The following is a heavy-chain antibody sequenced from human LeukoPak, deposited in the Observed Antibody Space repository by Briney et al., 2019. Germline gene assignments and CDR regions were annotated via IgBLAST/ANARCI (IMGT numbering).Heavy chain of an antibody. CDR2: ISSSSSTI. Sequence: GGSLRLSCAASGVTFSSYSMNWVCHAPAKGLEWVSYISSSSSTIYYADSVKSRFTISRDNAKNSLYLQMNSLRAEDTAVYYCARDPMVRGVAIDYWGQGTLVTVSS. CDR1: GVTFSSYS. V-gene: IGHV3-48*04. CDR3: ARDPMVRGVAIDY. J-gene: IGHJ4*02. D-gene: IGHD3-10*01.